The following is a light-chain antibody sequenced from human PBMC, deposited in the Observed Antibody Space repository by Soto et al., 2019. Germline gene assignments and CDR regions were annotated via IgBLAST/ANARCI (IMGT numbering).Light chain of an antibody. V-gene: IGKV3-15*01. Sequence: EIVMTQSPATLSVSPRERATLSCRASQSVSSNLAWYQQKPGQAPRLLIYGASTRATGIPARFSGSGSGTEFTLTISSLQSEDFAVYYCQQYNNWPPWTFGPGTKVDIK. J-gene: IGKJ3*01. CDR1: QSVSSN. CDR2: GAS. CDR3: QQYNNWPPWT.